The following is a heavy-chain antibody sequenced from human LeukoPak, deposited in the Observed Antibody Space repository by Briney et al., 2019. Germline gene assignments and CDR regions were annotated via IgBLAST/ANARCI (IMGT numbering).Heavy chain of an antibody. Sequence: ASVKVSCTASGYTFTSYGISWVRQAPGQGLEWMGWISAYNGNTNYAQKLQGRVTMNTDTSTSTAYMELRSLRSDDTAVYYCATLGASDWFDPWGQGTLVTVSS. V-gene: IGHV1-18*01. D-gene: IGHD1-26*01. CDR3: ATLGASDWFDP. J-gene: IGHJ5*02. CDR2: ISAYNGNT. CDR1: GYTFTSYG.